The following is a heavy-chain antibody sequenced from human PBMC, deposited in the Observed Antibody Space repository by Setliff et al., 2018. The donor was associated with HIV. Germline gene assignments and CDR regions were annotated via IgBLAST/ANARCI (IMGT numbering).Heavy chain of an antibody. Sequence: SETLSLTCTVSGGSISSSVYYWGWIRQPPGKGLEWIGNIYYSGSTYYNPSLKSRITISVDTSKNQFSLKLSSVTAADTAVYYCARHYQHSWVGVDYYFMDVWGKGTTVTV. D-gene: IGHD1-26*01. CDR1: GGSISSSVYY. V-gene: IGHV4-39*01. CDR3: ARHYQHSWVGVDYYFMDV. CDR2: IYYSGST. J-gene: IGHJ6*03.